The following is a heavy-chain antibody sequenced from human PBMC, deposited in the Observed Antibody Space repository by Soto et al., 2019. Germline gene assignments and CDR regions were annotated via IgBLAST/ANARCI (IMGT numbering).Heavy chain of an antibody. V-gene: IGHV1-3*01. CDR2: INAGNGNT. J-gene: IGHJ4*02. Sequence: QVQLVQSGAEVKKPGASVEVSCKASGYTFTNYAIHWVRQAPGQRLEWMGWINAGNGNTKYSQKFQGRVTVTRDTSASTAYMELSSLRSEDTAVYYCAREGTKEFYFDYWGQGTLVTVSS. D-gene: IGHD3-10*01. CDR1: GYTFTNYA. CDR3: AREGTKEFYFDY.